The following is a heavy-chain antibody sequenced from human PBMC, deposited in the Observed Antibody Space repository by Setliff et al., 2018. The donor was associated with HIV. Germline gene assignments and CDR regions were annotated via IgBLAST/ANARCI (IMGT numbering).Heavy chain of an antibody. CDR1: GDSISSSSYY. Sequence: SETLSLTCSVSGDSISSSSYYWGWIRQPPGKGLEWIGSIYYSGSTYYNPSLNSRVTISIDTSKKQLSLKLRSVTAADTAVYYCARIGSGWSVGWFDPWGQGTLVTVSS. CDR2: IYYSGST. J-gene: IGHJ5*02. V-gene: IGHV4-39*07. D-gene: IGHD6-13*01. CDR3: ARIGSGWSVGWFDP.